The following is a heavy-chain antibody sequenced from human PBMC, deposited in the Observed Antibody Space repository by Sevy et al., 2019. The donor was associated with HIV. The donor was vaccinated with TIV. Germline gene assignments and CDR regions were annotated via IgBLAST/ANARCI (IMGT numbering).Heavy chain of an antibody. J-gene: IGHJ6*03. V-gene: IGHV3-23*01. CDR3: AKGGGGHYDPDEIGYYFYYYNMDV. CDR2: ISGSCTRT. Sequence: GGSLRLSCAVSGFSFDSYGMTWVRQAPGKGLEWVSGISGSCTRTYYADSVKGRFIISRDNSKNTLYLQMNSLRSEDTAIYYCAKGGGGHYDPDEIGYYFYYYNMDVWGKGTTVTVSS. D-gene: IGHD3-22*01. CDR1: GFSFDSYG.